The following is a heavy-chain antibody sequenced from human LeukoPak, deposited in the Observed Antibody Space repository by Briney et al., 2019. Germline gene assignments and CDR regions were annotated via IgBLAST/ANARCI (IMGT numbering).Heavy chain of an antibody. D-gene: IGHD5-24*01. J-gene: IGHJ4*02. CDR3: AKQGWLPNFDY. CDR1: EFTFSSYA. V-gene: IGHV3-23*01. Sequence: ESGGSLRLSCAASEFTFSSYAMSWVRQAPGKGLEWVSAISGSGGSTYYADSVKGRFTISRDNSKNTLYLQMNSLRAEDTAVYYCAKQGWLPNFDYWGQGTLVTVSS. CDR2: ISGSGGST.